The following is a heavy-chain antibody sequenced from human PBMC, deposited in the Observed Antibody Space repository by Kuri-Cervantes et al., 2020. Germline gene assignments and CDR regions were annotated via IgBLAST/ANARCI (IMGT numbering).Heavy chain of an antibody. CDR2: IYYSGST. Sequence: SETLSLTCTVSGGSVSSGSYYWSWIRQPLGKGLEWIGYIYYSGSTNYNPSLKSRVTISVDTSKNQFSLKLSSVTAADTAVYYCARAGRVLMVYSFDYWGQGTLVTVSS. J-gene: IGHJ4*02. CDR1: GGSVSSGSYY. V-gene: IGHV4-61*01. CDR3: ARAGRVLMVYSFDY. D-gene: IGHD2-8*01.